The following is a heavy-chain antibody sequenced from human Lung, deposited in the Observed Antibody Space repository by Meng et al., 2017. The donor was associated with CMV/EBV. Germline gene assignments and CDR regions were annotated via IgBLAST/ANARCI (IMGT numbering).Heavy chain of an antibody. CDR2: IHPHRGNT. V-gene: IGHV1-2*02. CDR3: ARDNNWGPDY. D-gene: IGHD1-1*01. Sequence: ASVKVSCKASGYTFTAHFFHWVRQAPGRGLEWMGWIHPHRGNTNYAQQFQGRVTLTTDTSINTGYMELTRLTSDDTAVYYCARDNNWGPDYWGQGTLVTVAS. J-gene: IGHJ4*02. CDR1: GYTFTAHF.